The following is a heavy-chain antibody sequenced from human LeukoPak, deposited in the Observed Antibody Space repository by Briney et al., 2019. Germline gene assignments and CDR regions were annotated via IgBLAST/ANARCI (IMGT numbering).Heavy chain of an antibody. CDR2: IYHSGST. D-gene: IGHD3-22*01. CDR1: GYSISSGYY. Sequence: SETLSLTCTASGYSISSGYYWGWIRQPPGKGLEWIGSIYHSGSTYYNPSLKSRVTISVDTSKNQFSLKLSSVTAADTAVYYCAREKYYYDSSGYRDYMDVWGKGTTVTVSS. CDR3: AREKYYYDSSGYRDYMDV. V-gene: IGHV4-38-2*02. J-gene: IGHJ6*03.